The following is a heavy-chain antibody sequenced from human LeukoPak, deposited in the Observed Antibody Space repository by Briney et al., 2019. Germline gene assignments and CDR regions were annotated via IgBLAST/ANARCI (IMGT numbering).Heavy chain of an antibody. J-gene: IGHJ4*02. CDR1: GFTVSSNY. CDR3: AKDGEARGFDFDF. CDR2: IFSSGAT. V-gene: IGHV3-53*01. D-gene: IGHD3-10*01. Sequence: GGSLRLSCAASGFTVSSNYMSWVRQAPGEGLEWVSVIFSSGATYYADSVKGRFTISRDNSKNTLYLQMNSLRAEDTAVYYCAKDGEARGFDFDFWGQGTLVTVSS.